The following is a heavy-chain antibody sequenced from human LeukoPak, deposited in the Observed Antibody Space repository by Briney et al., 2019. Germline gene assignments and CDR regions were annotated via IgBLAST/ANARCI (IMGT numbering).Heavy chain of an antibody. CDR2: IDYSGST. J-gene: IGHJ3*02. CDR3: ARDRRRDLLHAFDI. CDR1: GGTISSYY. D-gene: IGHD1-26*01. Sequence: SETLSLTCTVSGGTISSYYWSWIRQPPGKGPEWIAYIDYSGSTNYNPSLKSRVTISVDASKNQFSLKLSSVTAADTAVYYCARDRRRDLLHAFDIWGQGTMVTVSS. V-gene: IGHV4-59*01.